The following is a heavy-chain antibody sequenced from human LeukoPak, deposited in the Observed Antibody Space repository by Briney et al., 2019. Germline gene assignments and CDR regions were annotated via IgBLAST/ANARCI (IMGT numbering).Heavy chain of an antibody. CDR1: GFTFSSYS. J-gene: IGHJ4*02. V-gene: IGHV3-48*04. D-gene: IGHD6-19*01. CDR2: ISSSSSTI. CDR3: ARDPTRESIAVAGIIDY. Sequence: GGSLRLSFAASGFTFSSYSMNWVRQAPGKGLEWVSYISSSSSTIYYADSVKGRFTISRDNAKNSLYLQMNSLRAEDTAVYYCARDPTRESIAVAGIIDYWGQGTLVTVSS.